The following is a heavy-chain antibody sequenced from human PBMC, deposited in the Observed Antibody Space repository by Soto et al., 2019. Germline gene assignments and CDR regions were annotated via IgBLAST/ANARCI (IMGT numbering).Heavy chain of an antibody. Sequence: PSETLSLTCTVSGGSISSYYWSWIRQPPGKGLEWIGYIYYSGSTNYNPSLKSRVTISVDTSKNQFSLKLSSVTAADTAVYYCARDFGDYFDHWGQGTLVTVSS. CDR2: IYYSGST. CDR3: ARDFGDYFDH. J-gene: IGHJ4*02. CDR1: GGSISSYY. V-gene: IGHV4-59*12. D-gene: IGHD3-10*01.